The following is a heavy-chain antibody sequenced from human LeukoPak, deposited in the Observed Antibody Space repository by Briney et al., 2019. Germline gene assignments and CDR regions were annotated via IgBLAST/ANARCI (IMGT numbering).Heavy chain of an antibody. CDR1: GFTFSSYW. CDR3: ARDLGTVDY. D-gene: IGHD1-1*01. V-gene: IGHV3-7*03. Sequence: GGSLRLSCAASGFTFSSYWMSWVRQAPGNGLEWVANIKQDGSETYYVDSVKGRFTIFRDNAKNSLYLQMNSLRAEDTAVYYCARDLGTVDYWGQGTLVTVSS. CDR2: IKQDGSET. J-gene: IGHJ4*02.